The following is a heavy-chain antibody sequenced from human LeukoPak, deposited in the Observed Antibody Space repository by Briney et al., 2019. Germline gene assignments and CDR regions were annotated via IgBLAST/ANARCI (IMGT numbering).Heavy chain of an antibody. J-gene: IGHJ6*02. CDR3: ATNTNGDYAYYYYAMDV. D-gene: IGHD4-17*01. V-gene: IGHV1-2*02. CDR1: GYTFTGYY. CDR2: INPNSGGT. Sequence: ASVKVSCKASGYTFTGYYMHWVRQAPGQGLEWMGWINPNSGGTNYAQKFQGRVTITADKSTSTVYMELSSLRSEDTAVYYCATNTNGDYAYYYYAMDVWGQGTTVTVSS.